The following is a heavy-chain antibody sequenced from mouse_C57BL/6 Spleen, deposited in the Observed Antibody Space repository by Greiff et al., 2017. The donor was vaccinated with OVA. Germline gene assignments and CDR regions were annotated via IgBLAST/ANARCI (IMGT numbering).Heavy chain of an antibody. Sequence: VQLQQSGPVLVKPGASVKMSCKASGYTFTDYYMNWVKQSHGKSLEWIGVINPYNGGTSYNQKFKGKATLTVDKSSSTAYMELNSLTSEVSAVYYCARRTTGGYFDVWGTGTTVTVSS. J-gene: IGHJ1*03. D-gene: IGHD1-1*01. V-gene: IGHV1-19*01. CDR1: GYTFTDYY. CDR3: ARRTTGGYFDV. CDR2: INPYNGGT.